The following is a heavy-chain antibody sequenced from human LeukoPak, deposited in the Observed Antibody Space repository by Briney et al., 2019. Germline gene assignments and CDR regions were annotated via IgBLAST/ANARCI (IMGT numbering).Heavy chain of an antibody. CDR1: GLTFSSYA. Sequence: GGSLRLSCAASGLTFSSYAMSWVRQAPGKGLEWVSAISGSGGSTYYADSVKGRFTISRDNSKNTLYLQMNSLRAEDTAVYYCAKAGYSGSYPTFDDYWGQGTLVTVSS. J-gene: IGHJ4*02. D-gene: IGHD1-26*01. CDR3: AKAGYSGSYPTFDDY. V-gene: IGHV3-23*01. CDR2: ISGSGGST.